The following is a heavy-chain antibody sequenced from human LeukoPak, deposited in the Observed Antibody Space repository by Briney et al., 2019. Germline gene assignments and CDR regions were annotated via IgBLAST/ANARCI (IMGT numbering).Heavy chain of an antibody. V-gene: IGHV3-74*03. CDR2: INSDGSST. CDR3: AALDHGHDY. CDR1: GFTFSSYW. Sequence: GGSLRLSCVASGFTFSSYWMHWVRQAPGKGLVWVSRINSDGSSTKCADSVRGRFTISRDNAKNTLYLQMNSLRAEDTAVYYCAALDHGHDYWGQGTLVTVSS. J-gene: IGHJ4*02.